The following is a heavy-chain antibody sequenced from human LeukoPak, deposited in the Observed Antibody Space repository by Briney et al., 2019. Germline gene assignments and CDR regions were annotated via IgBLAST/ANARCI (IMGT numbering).Heavy chain of an antibody. D-gene: IGHD1-1*01. CDR2: IYYSGST. J-gene: IGHJ4*02. CDR1: GGSISSTSYY. V-gene: IGHV4-39*01. CDR3: ARLARTDLEYFDY. Sequence: PSETLSLTCTVSGGSISSTSYYWGWIRQPPGKGLERIGSIYYSGSTYYNPSLKSRVTISVDTSKNQFSLMLSSVTAADTAVYHCARLARTDLEYFDYWGQGTLVTVSS.